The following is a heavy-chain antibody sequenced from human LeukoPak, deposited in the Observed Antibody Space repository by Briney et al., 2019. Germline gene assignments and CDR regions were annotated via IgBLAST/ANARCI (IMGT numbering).Heavy chain of an antibody. V-gene: IGHV3-23*01. Sequence: PGGSLRLSCAASGFTFSSYAMSWVRQAPGKGLEWVSAISGSGGSTYYADSVKGRFTISRDNSKNTLYLQMNSLRAEDTAVYYCAKLGYCSSTSCYAPNFDYWGQGTLVTVSS. CDR1: GFTFSSYA. CDR3: AKLGYCSSTSCYAPNFDY. CDR2: ISGSGGST. D-gene: IGHD2-2*01. J-gene: IGHJ4*02.